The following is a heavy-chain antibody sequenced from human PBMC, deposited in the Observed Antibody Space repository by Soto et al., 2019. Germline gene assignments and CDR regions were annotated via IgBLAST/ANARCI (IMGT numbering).Heavy chain of an antibody. CDR1: GLTFTNYA. D-gene: IGHD5-12*01. Sequence: EVQLLESGGGLVQPGGSLRLSCAASGLTFTNYAMSWVRQAPGKGLEWVAVISGDGGTTVYADSVKGRFTISRDSPRNTLSLQMNTLRAEDTAIYYCTRARDNNGYLREADYWGQGTLVTVSS. CDR3: TRARDNNGYLREADY. CDR2: ISGDGGTT. V-gene: IGHV3-23*01. J-gene: IGHJ4*02.